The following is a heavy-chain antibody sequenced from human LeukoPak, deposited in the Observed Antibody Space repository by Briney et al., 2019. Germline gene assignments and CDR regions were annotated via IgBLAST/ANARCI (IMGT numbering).Heavy chain of an antibody. CDR3: SKGVGATPGTFDY. Sequence: GGSLRLSCAASGFTFINTWMNWVRQAPGKGLEWVSGISGSGASTYHAVSMKGRFTISRDNSKNTLYLQMNSLRAEDTAVYYCSKGVGATPGTFDYWGQGTLVTVSS. CDR1: GFTFINTW. D-gene: IGHD1-26*01. J-gene: IGHJ4*02. V-gene: IGHV3-23*01. CDR2: ISGSGAST.